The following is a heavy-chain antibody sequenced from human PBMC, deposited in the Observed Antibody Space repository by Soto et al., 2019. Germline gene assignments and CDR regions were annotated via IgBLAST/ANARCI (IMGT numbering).Heavy chain of an antibody. V-gene: IGHV4-30-4*01. J-gene: IGHJ4*02. Sequence: PSETLSLTCTVSSGSISSDDYYWSWIRQPPGKGLEWIGSIYYSGSTFYNPSLKSRLIISLHMYKNQFSLKVSSVTAADTAMYFCARNLAYYYDSSGYYPSGYFDSWGQGTLVTAPQ. CDR1: SGSISSDDYY. CDR3: ARNLAYYYDSSGYYPSGYFDS. CDR2: IYYSGST. D-gene: IGHD3-22*01.